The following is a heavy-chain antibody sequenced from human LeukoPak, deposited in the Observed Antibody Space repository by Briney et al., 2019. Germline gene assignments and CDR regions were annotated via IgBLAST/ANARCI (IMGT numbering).Heavy chain of an antibody. D-gene: IGHD1-26*01. Sequence: KPSETLSLTCTVSGGSISSSSYYWGWIRQPPGKGLEWIGSIYYSGSTYYNPSLKSRVTISVDTSKNQFSLKLSSVTAADTAVYYCASTSGSYYVGNWFDPWGQGTLITVSS. J-gene: IGHJ5*02. V-gene: IGHV4-39*01. CDR1: GGSISSSSYY. CDR3: ASTSGSYYVGNWFDP. CDR2: IYYSGST.